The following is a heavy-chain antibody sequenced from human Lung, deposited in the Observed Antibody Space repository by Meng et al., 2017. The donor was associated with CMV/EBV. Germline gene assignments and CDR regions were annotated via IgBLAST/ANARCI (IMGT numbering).Heavy chain of an antibody. CDR3: ARCNYYYDSSGPFDP. CDR2: INPRSGDT. J-gene: IGHJ5*02. CDR1: GYTFGDYF. V-gene: IGHV1-2*02. Sequence: ASVXVSXKAFGYTFGDYFMHWVRQAPGQGLEWMGWINPRSGDTNYAQEFQGRVTMTRDTAISATYMELRRLRPDDTAVYYCARCNYYYDSSGPFDPWGQGTXVTVSS. D-gene: IGHD3-22*01.